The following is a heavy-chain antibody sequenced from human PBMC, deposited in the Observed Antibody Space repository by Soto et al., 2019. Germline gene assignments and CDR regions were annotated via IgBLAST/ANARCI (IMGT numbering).Heavy chain of an antibody. V-gene: IGHV4-34*01. J-gene: IGHJ6*02. Sequence: SETLSLTCAVYGGSFSGYYWSWIRQPPGKGLEWIGEINHSGSTNYNPSLKSRVTISVDTSKNQFSLKLSSVTAADTAVYYCARVPMTRGSWNRFKDYHCMDVWGQGTTVTGCS. D-gene: IGHD6-13*01. CDR1: GGSFSGYY. CDR3: ARVPMTRGSWNRFKDYHCMDV. CDR2: INHSGST.